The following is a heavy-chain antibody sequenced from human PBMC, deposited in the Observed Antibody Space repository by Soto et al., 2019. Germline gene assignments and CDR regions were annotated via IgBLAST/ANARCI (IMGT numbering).Heavy chain of an antibody. CDR1: GFTFSSYA. D-gene: IGHD3-10*01. CDR2: ISGSGGST. J-gene: IGHJ5*02. V-gene: IGHV3-23*01. CDR3: AKDRRYYGSGSYPPNWFDP. Sequence: GGSLRLSCAASGFTFSSYAMSWVRQAPGKGLEWVSAISGSGGSTYYADSVKGRFTISRDNSKNTLYLQMNSLRAEDTAVYYCAKDRRYYGSGSYPPNWFDPWGQGTLVTVSS.